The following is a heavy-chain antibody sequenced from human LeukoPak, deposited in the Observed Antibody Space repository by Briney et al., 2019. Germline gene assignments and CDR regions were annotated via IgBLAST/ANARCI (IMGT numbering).Heavy chain of an antibody. CDR2: INHSGST. Sequence: GSLRLSCAASGFTFSNAWMSWVRQAPGKGLEWIGEINHSGSTNYNPSLKSRVTISVDTSKNQFSLKLSSVTAADTAVYYCASFDSSGPAAAFDIWGQGTMVTVSS. D-gene: IGHD3-22*01. V-gene: IGHV4-34*01. CDR3: ASFDSSGPAAAFDI. CDR1: GFTFSNAW. J-gene: IGHJ3*02.